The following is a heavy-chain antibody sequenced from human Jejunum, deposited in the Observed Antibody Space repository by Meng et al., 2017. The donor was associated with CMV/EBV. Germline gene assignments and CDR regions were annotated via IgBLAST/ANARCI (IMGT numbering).Heavy chain of an antibody. J-gene: IGHJ4*02. D-gene: IGHD4-23*01. Sequence: SSSSYYWGWIRQPPGKGLEWVSSISSSGGSTYYADSVKGRFTISRHSFKNTLYLQMNSLRAEDTAVYYCAKDGGTYSGGFDYWGQGTLVTVSS. CDR2: ISSSGGST. CDR1: SSSSYY. CDR3: AKDGGTYSGGFDY. V-gene: IGHV3-23*01.